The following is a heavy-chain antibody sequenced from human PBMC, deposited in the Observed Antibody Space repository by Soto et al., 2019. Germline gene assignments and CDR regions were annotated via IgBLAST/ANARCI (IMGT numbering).Heavy chain of an antibody. V-gene: IGHV3-15*07. D-gene: IGHD6-19*01. CDR1: GFTFSNAW. CDR2: IKSKTDGGTT. J-gene: IGHJ3*02. Sequence: GGSLRLSCAASGFTFSNAWMNWVRQAPGKGLEWVGRIKSKTDGGTTDYAAPVKGRFTISRDDSKNTLYLQMNSLKTEDTAVYYCTSYSHPDSSPIWGPLDAFDIWGQGTMVTVSS. CDR3: TSYSHPDSSPIWGPLDAFDI.